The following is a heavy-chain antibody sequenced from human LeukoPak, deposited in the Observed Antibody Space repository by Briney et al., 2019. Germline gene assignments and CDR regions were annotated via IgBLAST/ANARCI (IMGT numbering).Heavy chain of an antibody. Sequence: SETLTLTCAVYGVSFSGYYWSWIRQPPGKGLEWIGEINHSGSTNYNPSLKSRVTISVDTSKNQFSLKLSSVTAADTAVYYCARGGPGTDIVVVVAATSPEYYFDYWGQGTLVTVSS. CDR3: ARGGPGTDIVVVVAATSPEYYFDY. J-gene: IGHJ4*02. CDR2: INHSGST. CDR1: GVSFSGYY. V-gene: IGHV4-34*01. D-gene: IGHD2-15*01.